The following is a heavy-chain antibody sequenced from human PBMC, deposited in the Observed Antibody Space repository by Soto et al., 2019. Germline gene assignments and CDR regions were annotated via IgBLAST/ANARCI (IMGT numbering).Heavy chain of an antibody. CDR1: GGSISSGGYN. D-gene: IGHD2-15*01. CDR3: TRGCSGGSCYSYYYGLDV. Sequence: SETLSLTCTVSGGSISSGGYNWSWIRQHPGKGLEWIGYIYYTGYTYYNPSLKSRVTISVDTSKNQFSLKLSSVTAADTAAYYCTRGCSGGSCYSYYYGLDVWGQGTTVTVSS. CDR2: IYYTGYT. J-gene: IGHJ6*02. V-gene: IGHV4-31*03.